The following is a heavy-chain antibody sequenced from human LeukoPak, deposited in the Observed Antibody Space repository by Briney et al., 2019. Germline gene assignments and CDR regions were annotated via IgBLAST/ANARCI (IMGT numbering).Heavy chain of an antibody. Sequence: PGGSLRPSCAASGFPFSDYWMSWVRQAPGKGLEWVANIKEDGSQKYYVDSVKGRFTISRDNAKNSLYLQMNSLRVEDTAVYHCARDWGAMDVWGQGTTVTVSS. CDR2: IKEDGSQK. J-gene: IGHJ6*02. V-gene: IGHV3-7*01. CDR1: GFPFSDYW. D-gene: IGHD3-16*01. CDR3: ARDWGAMDV.